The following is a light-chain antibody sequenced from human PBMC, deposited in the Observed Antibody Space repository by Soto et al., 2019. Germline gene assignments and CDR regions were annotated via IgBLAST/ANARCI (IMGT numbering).Light chain of an antibody. CDR3: PSYDSSLIGWV. J-gene: IGLJ3*02. CDR1: SSNIGAGYD. Sequence: QSVLTQPPSVSGAPGQRVTISCTGSSSNIGAGYDVHWYQQLPGTAPNLLIYGNSNRPSGVPDRFSGSKSGTSASLAITGLRAEDEADYYCPSYDSSLIGWVFGGGTKLTVL. V-gene: IGLV1-40*01. CDR2: GNS.